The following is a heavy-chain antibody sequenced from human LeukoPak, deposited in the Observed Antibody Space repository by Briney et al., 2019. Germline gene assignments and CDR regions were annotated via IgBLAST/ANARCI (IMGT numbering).Heavy chain of an antibody. Sequence: GGSLRLSCAASGFTFSSYAMNWVRQAPGKGLEWVSAISGSGGSTYYADSVKGRFTISRDNSKNTLYLQMNSLRAEDTAVYYCAKGGENVVITCTDYWGQGTLVTVSS. CDR3: AKGGENVVITCTDY. CDR1: GFTFSSYA. D-gene: IGHD3-22*01. J-gene: IGHJ4*02. CDR2: ISGSGGST. V-gene: IGHV3-23*01.